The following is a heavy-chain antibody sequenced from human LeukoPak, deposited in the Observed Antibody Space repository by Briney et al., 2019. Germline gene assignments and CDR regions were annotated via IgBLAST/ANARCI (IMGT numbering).Heavy chain of an antibody. CDR2: IYHSGSP. V-gene: IGHV4-4*02. J-gene: IGHJ4*02. CDR1: GGSISSNNW. Sequence: SETLSLTCAVSGGSISSNNWWGWVRQPPGKGLEWNGEIYHSGSPNYNPSLKSRVTISVDKSRNHFSLNLSSVTAADTAVYYCARVNINNWHSCDYWGQGTLVTVSS. D-gene: IGHD1-1*01. CDR3: ARVNINNWHSCDY.